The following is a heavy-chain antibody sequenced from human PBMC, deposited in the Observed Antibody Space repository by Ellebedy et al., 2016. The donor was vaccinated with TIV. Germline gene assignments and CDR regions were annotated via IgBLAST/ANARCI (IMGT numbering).Heavy chain of an antibody. J-gene: IGHJ4*02. D-gene: IGHD2-15*01. V-gene: IGHV3-72*01. Sequence: GGSLRLXCVASGFILSDHSMDWVRQPPGRGLEWVGRSRHKANSYTTEYAASVKGRFTISRDDSKNSLYLQMNSLKTEDTAVYYCAKDFCTGGSCYPDYWGQGTLVTVSS. CDR3: AKDFCTGGSCYPDY. CDR1: GFILSDHS. CDR2: SRHKANSYTT.